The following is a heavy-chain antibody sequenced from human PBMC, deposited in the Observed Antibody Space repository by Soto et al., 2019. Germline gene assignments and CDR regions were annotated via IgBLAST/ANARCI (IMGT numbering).Heavy chain of an antibody. J-gene: IGHJ3*02. CDR3: ANSRGAALSAFDI. D-gene: IGHD2-15*01. Sequence: GGSLRLSCAASGFTFSSYAMSWVRQAPGKGLEWVSAISGSGGSTYYADSVKGRFTISRDNSKNTLYLQMNSLRAEDTAVYYCANSRGAALSAFDIWGQGTMVTVSS. CDR1: GFTFSSYA. V-gene: IGHV3-23*01. CDR2: ISGSGGST.